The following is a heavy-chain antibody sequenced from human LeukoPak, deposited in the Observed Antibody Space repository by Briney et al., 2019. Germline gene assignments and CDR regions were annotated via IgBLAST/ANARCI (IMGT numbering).Heavy chain of an antibody. Sequence: GGSLRLSCAASGFTFSSYWMHWVRQAPGKGLVWVSRINSDGSSTSYADSVKGRFTISGDNAKNTLYLQMNSLRAEDTAVYYCARESRYSGGYSFDYWGQGTLVTVSS. CDR2: INSDGSST. CDR3: ARESRYSGGYSFDY. J-gene: IGHJ4*02. CDR1: GFTFSSYW. D-gene: IGHD3-22*01. V-gene: IGHV3-74*01.